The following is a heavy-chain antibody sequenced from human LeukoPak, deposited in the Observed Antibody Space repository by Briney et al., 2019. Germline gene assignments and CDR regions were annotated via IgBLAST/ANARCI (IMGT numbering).Heavy chain of an antibody. CDR2: VYSNGNT. J-gene: IGHJ2*01. D-gene: IGHD2-2*02. Sequence: SETLSLMCTVSVGSINNNYWTWIPHAPGKGLEGIGYVYSNGNTNYNLSLKSRVTMSIVKSKNHFSLKLTSVTAADTAVYYLAGGTVDGPLYGTYWYFHVWGRGTLVTVSS. CDR3: AGGTVDGPLYGTYWYFHV. V-gene: IGHV4-59*01. CDR1: VGSINNNY.